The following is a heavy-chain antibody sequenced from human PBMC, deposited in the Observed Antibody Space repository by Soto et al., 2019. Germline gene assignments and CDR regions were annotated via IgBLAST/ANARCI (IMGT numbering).Heavy chain of an antibody. D-gene: IGHD2-2*01. J-gene: IGHJ4*02. Sequence: EVQLVESGGGLIQPGGSLRLSCAASGFNVSSNYMSRVRQAPGKGLEWLSVIYSGGSTYYAESVKGRFTISRDNSKNTLNLQMNALRVEDTAVYYCARGPHVGISTSWGQGTLVTVSS. CDR1: GFNVSSNY. CDR2: IYSGGST. CDR3: ARGPHVGISTS. V-gene: IGHV3-53*01.